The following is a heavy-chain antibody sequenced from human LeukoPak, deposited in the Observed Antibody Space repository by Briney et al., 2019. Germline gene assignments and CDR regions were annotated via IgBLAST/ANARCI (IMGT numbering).Heavy chain of an antibody. CDR3: ARARAHAYGDYTFDY. D-gene: IGHD4-17*01. J-gene: IGHJ4*02. CDR1: GFTFSSYS. CDR2: ISSSSSYI. V-gene: IGHV3-21*01. Sequence: GGSLRLSCAATGFTFSSYSMNWVRQAPGKGLEWVSTISSSSSYIYYADSVKGRFTISRDNAKNSLYLQMNSLRAEDTAVYYCARARAHAYGDYTFDYWGQGTLVTVFS.